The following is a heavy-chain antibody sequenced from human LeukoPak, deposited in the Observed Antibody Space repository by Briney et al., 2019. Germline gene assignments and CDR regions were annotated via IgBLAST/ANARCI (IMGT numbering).Heavy chain of an antibody. V-gene: IGHV1-69*04. CDR1: GCTFSSYA. CDR2: IIPILGIA. Sequence: ASVKVSCKASGCTFSSYAISWVRQAPGQGLEWMGRIIPILGIANYAQKFQGRVTVTADKSTSTAYMELSSLRSEDTAVYYCAREPVGAISNWFDPWGQGALVTVSS. J-gene: IGHJ5*02. CDR3: AREPVGAISNWFDP. D-gene: IGHD1-26*01.